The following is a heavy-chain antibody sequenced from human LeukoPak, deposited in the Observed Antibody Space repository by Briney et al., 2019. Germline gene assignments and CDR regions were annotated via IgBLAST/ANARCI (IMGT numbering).Heavy chain of an antibody. CDR2: ISSSSSYI. CDR1: GFTFSSYS. J-gene: IGHJ4*02. D-gene: IGHD3-10*01. V-gene: IGHV3-21*01. Sequence: GGSLRLSCAASGFTFSSYSMNWVRQAPGKGLEWVSSISSSSSYIYYADSVKGRFTISRDNSKNTLYLQMNSLRAEDTAVYYCARDKADVLLWFGELLGFDYWGQGTLVTVSS. CDR3: ARDKADVLLWFGELLGFDY.